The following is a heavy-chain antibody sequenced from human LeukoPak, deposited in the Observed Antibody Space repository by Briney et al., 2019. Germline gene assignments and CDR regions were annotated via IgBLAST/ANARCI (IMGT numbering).Heavy chain of an antibody. CDR1: GGTFSSYA. CDR3: ARSRDGYNKIKPYYFDY. CDR2: IIPIFGTA. J-gene: IGHJ4*02. D-gene: IGHD5-24*01. Sequence: ASVKVSCKASGGTFSSYAISWVRQAPGQGLEWMGGIIPIFGTANYAQRFQGRVTITADESTSTAYMELSSLRSEDTAVYYCARSRDGYNKIKPYYFDYWGQGTLVTVSS. V-gene: IGHV1-69*13.